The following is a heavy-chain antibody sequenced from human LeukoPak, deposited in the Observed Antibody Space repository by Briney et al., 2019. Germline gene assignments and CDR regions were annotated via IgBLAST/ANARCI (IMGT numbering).Heavy chain of an antibody. CDR2: INGDGSGT. CDR3: ASPETGGFFDY. CDR1: GFTFSSHW. J-gene: IGHJ4*02. D-gene: IGHD7-27*01. Sequence: GGSLRLSCVASGFTFSSHWVHWVRQAPGKGLVWVSRINGDGSGTNYADSVKGRFTISRDNAKNTLYLQMNTLTIEDTAVYYFASPETGGFFDYWGQGTLVSVSS. V-gene: IGHV3-74*01.